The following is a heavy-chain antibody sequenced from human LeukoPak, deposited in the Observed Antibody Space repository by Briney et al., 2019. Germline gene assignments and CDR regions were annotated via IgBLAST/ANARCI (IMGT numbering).Heavy chain of an antibody. J-gene: IGHJ4*02. CDR3: ARDLLTGTTRISWSEIYRVKSAFDY. CDR2: INHSGST. V-gene: IGHV4-34*01. CDR1: GGSFSGYY. Sequence: MSSETLSLTCAVYGGSFSGYYWSWIRQPPGKGLEWIGEINHSGSTNYNPSLKSRVTISVDTSKNQFSLKLSSVTAADTAVYYCARDLLTGTTRISWSEIYRVKSAFDYWGQGTLVTVSS. D-gene: IGHD1-1*01.